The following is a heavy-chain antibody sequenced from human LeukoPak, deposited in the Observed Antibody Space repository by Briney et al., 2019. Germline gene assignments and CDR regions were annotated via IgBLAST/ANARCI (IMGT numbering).Heavy chain of an antibody. Sequence: GGSLRLSCAASGFTFSSYSMNWVRQAPGKGLEWVSSISSSSSYIYYADSVKGRFTISRDNANNSLYLQMNSLRAEDTAVYYCARDLRLIGGVIGLFDYWGQGTLVTVSS. CDR2: ISSSSSYI. V-gene: IGHV3-21*01. CDR3: ARDLRLIGGVIGLFDY. D-gene: IGHD3-16*02. CDR1: GFTFSSYS. J-gene: IGHJ4*02.